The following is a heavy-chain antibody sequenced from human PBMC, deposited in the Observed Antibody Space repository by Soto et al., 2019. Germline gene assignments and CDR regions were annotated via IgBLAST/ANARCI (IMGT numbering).Heavy chain of an antibody. CDR1: GAYLSSGGYS. Sequence: QLQLQESGSRLVKPSQTLSLTSVVSGAYLSSGGYSWSWIRQPPGKGLECIGYIYQSGSSYYDPSLKRRVPISVDNANNEFSLTLSSVTAADRAGYYCASRTDTGLDLWCQGTLVTGSS. V-gene: IGHV4-30-2*01. J-gene: IGHJ4*02. CDR3: ASRTDTGLDL. D-gene: IGHD2-21*02. CDR2: IYQSGSS.